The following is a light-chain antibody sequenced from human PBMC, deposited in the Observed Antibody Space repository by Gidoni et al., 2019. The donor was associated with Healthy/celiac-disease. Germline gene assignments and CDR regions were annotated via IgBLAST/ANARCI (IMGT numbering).Light chain of an antibody. V-gene: IGKV1-13*02. CDR1: QGISSA. Sequence: AIQLTHSPSSLSASVGDRVTITCRASQGISSALAWYQQKPGKAPKLLSYDASSLESGVPSRFSGSGSGTDFTLTISSLQHEDFATYYCQQVNSYPLLTFGGGTKVEIK. CDR2: DAS. J-gene: IGKJ4*01. CDR3: QQVNSYPLLT.